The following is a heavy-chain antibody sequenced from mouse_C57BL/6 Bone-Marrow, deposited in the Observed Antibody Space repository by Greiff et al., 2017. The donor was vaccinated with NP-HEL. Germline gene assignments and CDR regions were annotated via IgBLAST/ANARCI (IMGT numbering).Heavy chain of an antibody. D-gene: IGHD2-3*01. CDR3: ARSGDGYYEGFAY. CDR2: IDPSDSYT. Sequence: QVQLQQPGAELVRPGTSVKLSCKASGYTFTSYWMHWVKQRPGQGLEWIGVIDPSDSYTNYNQKFKGKATLTVDTSSSTAYMQLSSLTSEDSAVYYCARSGDGYYEGFAYWGQGTLVTVSA. J-gene: IGHJ3*01. V-gene: IGHV1-59*01. CDR1: GYTFTSYW.